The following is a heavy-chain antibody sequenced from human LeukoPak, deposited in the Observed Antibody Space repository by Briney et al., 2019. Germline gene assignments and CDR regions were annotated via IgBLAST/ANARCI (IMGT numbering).Heavy chain of an antibody. V-gene: IGHV3-43*02. D-gene: IGHD2-2*02. CDR2: ISGYGGTK. J-gene: IGHJ3*02. CDR3: AKGLYLTSDGFDI. Sequence: GGPLRLPCAASGFTFNNYGMHWARKPPGKGLEGVSLISGYGGTKYYADSVKGRFTISRDNSKNSLYLQMNSLRTEDTALYYCAKGLYLTSDGFDIWGQGRMVTVSS. CDR1: GFTFNNYG.